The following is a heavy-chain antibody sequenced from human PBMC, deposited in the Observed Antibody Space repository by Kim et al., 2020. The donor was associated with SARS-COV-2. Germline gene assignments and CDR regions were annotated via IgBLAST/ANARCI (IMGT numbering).Heavy chain of an antibody. Sequence: GGSLRLSCAASGFTFSGSAMHWVRQASGKGLEWVGRIRTKANSYATAYAASVNGRFIISRDDSKNTAYLQMNSLKTEDTAVYYCTGTVMVYANDYWGQGTLVTVSS. CDR1: GFTFSGSA. J-gene: IGHJ4*02. V-gene: IGHV3-73*01. CDR2: IRTKANSYAT. CDR3: TGTVMVYANDY. D-gene: IGHD2-8*01.